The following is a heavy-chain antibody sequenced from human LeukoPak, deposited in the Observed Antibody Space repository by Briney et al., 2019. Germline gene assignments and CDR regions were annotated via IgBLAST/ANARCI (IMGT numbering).Heavy chain of an antibody. D-gene: IGHD6-19*01. J-gene: IGHJ4*02. CDR1: GGSIGSYY. V-gene: IGHV4-4*07. CDR3: ARVGAARAVAGTWSLDY. CDR2: VYASGSP. Sequence: SETLSLTCTVSGGSIGSYYWSWIRQPAGKGLEWIGRVYASGSPNYNPSLKSRVTISVDTSKNQFSLKLSSVTAADTAVYYCARVGAARAVAGTWSLDYWGQGTLVTVSS.